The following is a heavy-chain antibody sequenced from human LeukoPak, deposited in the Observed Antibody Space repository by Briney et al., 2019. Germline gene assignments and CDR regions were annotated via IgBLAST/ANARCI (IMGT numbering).Heavy chain of an antibody. D-gene: IGHD5-18*01. J-gene: IGHJ4*02. CDR1: GFTFSSYA. CDR2: IRASGENT. CDR3: AKARGYSYANEFYLEY. Sequence: GGSLRLSCAASGFTFSSYAMSWVRQAPGKGLEWVSAIRASGENTFYIDSVKGRFAISRDNSKNTLYLQMNSLRAEDTAIYYCAKARGYSYANEFYLEYWGQGTLVTVSS. V-gene: IGHV3-23*01.